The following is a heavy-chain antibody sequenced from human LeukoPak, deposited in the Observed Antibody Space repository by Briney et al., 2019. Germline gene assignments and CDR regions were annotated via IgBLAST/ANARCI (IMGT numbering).Heavy chain of an antibody. D-gene: IGHD5-12*01. Sequence: SSGTLSLTCAVSSGSISSSNWGSWVRQPPGKGLEGIGEINHSGSTNYNPSLKSRVTISVDTSKNQFSLKLSSVTAADTAVYYCARIIVATALAFDIWGQGTMVTVSS. CDR1: SGSISSSNW. CDR3: ARIIVATALAFDI. CDR2: INHSGST. V-gene: IGHV4-4*02. J-gene: IGHJ3*02.